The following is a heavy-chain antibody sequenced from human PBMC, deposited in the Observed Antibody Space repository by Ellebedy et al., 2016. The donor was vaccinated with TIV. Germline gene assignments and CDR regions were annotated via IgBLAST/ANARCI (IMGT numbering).Heavy chain of an antibody. CDR2: ITPIFGTA. D-gene: IGHD5-24*01. CDR3: AREEMSTIVY. J-gene: IGHJ4*02. Sequence: ASVKVSCKAPGGTFSSYAINWVRQAPGQGLEWMGGITPIFGTANYAQKFQGRVTITADESRRTVYMELSSLGSEDTAVYYCAREEMSTIVYWGRGTLVTVSS. V-gene: IGHV1-69*13. CDR1: GGTFSSYA.